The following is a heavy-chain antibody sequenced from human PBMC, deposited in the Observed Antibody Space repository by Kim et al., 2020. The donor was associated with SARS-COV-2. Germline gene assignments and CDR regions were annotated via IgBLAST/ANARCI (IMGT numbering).Heavy chain of an antibody. CDR1: GFSFSSYA. D-gene: IGHD3-16*02. CDR2: ISGSGQTT. Sequence: GGSLRLSCAASGFSFSSYAMSWVRQAPGKGLEWVSTISGSGQTTYFADSVKGRFTISRDNFKNTVYLPLNSLRVEDTAVYFCAKSIMITFGGVLAGDTFDSWGQGTIVTLSS. CDR3: AKSIMITFGGVLAGDTFDS. J-gene: IGHJ3*02. V-gene: IGHV3-23*01.